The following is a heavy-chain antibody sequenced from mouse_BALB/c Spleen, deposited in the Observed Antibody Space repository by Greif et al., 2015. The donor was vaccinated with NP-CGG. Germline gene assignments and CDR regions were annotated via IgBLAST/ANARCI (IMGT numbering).Heavy chain of an antibody. CDR2: ISSGGST. CDR1: GFTFSSHA. J-gene: IGHJ3*01. CDR3: ARENYITTATGFAY. V-gene: IGHV5-6-5*01. Sequence: EVMLVESGGGLVKPGGSLKLSCAASGFTFSSHAMSWVRQTPEKRLEWVASISSGGSTYYPDSVKGRFTISRDNARNILYLQMSSLRSEDTAMYYCARENYITTATGFAYWGQGTLVTVSA. D-gene: IGHD1-2*01.